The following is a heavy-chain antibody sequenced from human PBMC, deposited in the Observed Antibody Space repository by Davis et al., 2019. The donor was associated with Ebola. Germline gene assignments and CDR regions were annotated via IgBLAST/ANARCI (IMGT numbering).Heavy chain of an antibody. CDR1: GFTFSSHS. V-gene: IGHV3-48*01. Sequence: GGSLRLSCAASGFTFSSHSMNWVRQAPGKGLEWISYISGTTNTKYYADSVKGRFTISRDNAKNSLYLQMNSLRAEDTAVYYCARGDDSGYDWSYYYYGMDVWGQGTTVTVSS. D-gene: IGHD5-12*01. CDR3: ARGDDSGYDWSYYYYGMDV. CDR2: ISGTTNTK. J-gene: IGHJ6*02.